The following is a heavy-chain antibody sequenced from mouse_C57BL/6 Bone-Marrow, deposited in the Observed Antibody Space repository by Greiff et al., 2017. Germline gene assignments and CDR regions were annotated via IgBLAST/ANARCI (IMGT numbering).Heavy chain of an antibody. Sequence: VKLLESGPGLVQPSQSLSITCTDSGFSLTSYGVHWVRQSPGKGLEWLGVIWSGGSTDYNAAFISRLSISKDNSKSQVFFKMNSLQADDTAIYYCASFWYFDVWGTGTTVTVSS. V-gene: IGHV2-2*01. J-gene: IGHJ1*03. CDR2: IWSGGST. CDR1: GFSLTSYG. CDR3: ASFWYFDV.